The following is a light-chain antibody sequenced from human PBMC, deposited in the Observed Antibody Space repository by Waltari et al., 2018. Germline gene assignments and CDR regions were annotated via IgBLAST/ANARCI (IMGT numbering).Light chain of an antibody. J-gene: IGKJ1*01. CDR2: GAS. Sequence: EIVMTQSPATLSVSPGARAPLSCRASQSVSSSLAWYQQKPGQAPRLLFYGASIRATGIPVRFSGSGSGTDFTLTIDSVQSEDFAVYYCQQYDNWPLLFGQGTKVEIK. V-gene: IGKV3-15*01. CDR3: QQYDNWPLL. CDR1: QSVSSS.